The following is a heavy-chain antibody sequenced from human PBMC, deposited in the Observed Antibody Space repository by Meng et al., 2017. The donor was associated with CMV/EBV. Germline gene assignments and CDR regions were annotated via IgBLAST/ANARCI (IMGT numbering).Heavy chain of an antibody. CDR2: IIPIFGTA. D-gene: IGHD3-10*01. Sequence: SVKVSCKTSGGTFSSYAISWVRQAPGQGLEWMGGIIPIFGTANYAQKFQGRATITTGESTSTAYMELSSLRSEDTAVYYCASGLGKGHHYGISAERFGELLSLGYWGQGTLVTVSS. V-gene: IGHV1-69*05. CDR3: ASGLGKGHHYGISAERFGELLSLGY. CDR1: GGTFSSYA. J-gene: IGHJ4*02.